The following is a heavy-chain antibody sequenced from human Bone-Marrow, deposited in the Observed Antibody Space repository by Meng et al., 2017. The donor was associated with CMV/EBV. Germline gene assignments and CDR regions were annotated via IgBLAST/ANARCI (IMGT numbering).Heavy chain of an antibody. CDR3: ARVRDLFRYFDY. V-gene: IGHV4-30-4*01. CDR1: GGSISSIDYY. J-gene: IGHJ4*02. CDR2: IYYTGST. Sequence: SETLSLTCTVSGGSISSIDYYWSWIRQPPGQVLEWIGNIYYTGSTYYNPSLRSRLTMSVDTSKNQFSLKLSSVTAADTAVYYCARVRDLFRYFDYWGQGTLVTVSS.